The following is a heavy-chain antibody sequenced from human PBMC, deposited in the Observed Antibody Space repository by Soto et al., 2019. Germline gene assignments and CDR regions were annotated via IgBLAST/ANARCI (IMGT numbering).Heavy chain of an antibody. CDR3: STAPTPRVYYFDY. J-gene: IGHJ4*02. CDR2: IIPIFGTA. CDR1: GGTFSSYA. V-gene: IGHV1-69*13. Sequence: ASVKVSCKASGGTFSSYAISWVRQAPGQGLEWMGGIIPIFGTANYAQKFQGRVTITADESTSTAYMELSSLRSEDTAVYYCSTAPTPRVYYFDYWGQGTLVTVSS.